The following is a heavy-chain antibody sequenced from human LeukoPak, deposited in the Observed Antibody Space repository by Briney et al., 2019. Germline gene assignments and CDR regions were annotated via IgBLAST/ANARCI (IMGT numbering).Heavy chain of an antibody. CDR2: IYYSGST. Sequence: SETLSLTCAVYGGSFSGYYWSWIRQPPGKGLEWIGSIYYSGSTYYNPSLKSRVTISVDTSKNQFSLKLSSVTAADTAVYYCARDYYGSGTPRDWGQGTLVTVSS. J-gene: IGHJ4*02. CDR1: GGSFSGYY. V-gene: IGHV4-34*01. CDR3: ARDYYGSGTPRD. D-gene: IGHD3-10*01.